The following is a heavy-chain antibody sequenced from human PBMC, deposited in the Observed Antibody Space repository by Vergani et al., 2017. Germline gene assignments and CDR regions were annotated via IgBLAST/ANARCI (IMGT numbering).Heavy chain of an antibody. CDR2: IYYSGST. CDR3: ARVNSSGHDAFDI. J-gene: IGHJ3*02. CDR1: GGSVSSGSYY. D-gene: IGHD6-6*01. V-gene: IGHV4-61*10. Sequence: QVQLQESGPGLVKPSETLSLTCTVSGGSVSSGSYYWSWIRQPAGKGLEWIGYIYYSGSTNYNPSLKSRVTISVDTSKNQFSLKLSSVTAADTAVYYSARVNSSGHDAFDIWGQGTMVTVSS.